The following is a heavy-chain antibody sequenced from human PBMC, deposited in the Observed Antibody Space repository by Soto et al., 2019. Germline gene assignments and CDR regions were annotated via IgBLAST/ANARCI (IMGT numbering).Heavy chain of an antibody. V-gene: IGHV3-23*01. CDR2: ISGSGGST. D-gene: IGHD2-2*02. CDR1: GFPSSTYGFSAYA. Sequence: PGGSLRLSCLASGFPSSTYGFSAYAMSWVRQAPGKGLEWVSAISGSGGSTYYADSVKGRFTISRDNSKNTLYLQMNSLRAEDTAVYYCAKGKFPLKFDCSSTSCYTYDYYYGMDVWGQGXTVTVSS. CDR3: AKGKFPLKFDCSSTSCYTYDYYYGMDV. J-gene: IGHJ6*02.